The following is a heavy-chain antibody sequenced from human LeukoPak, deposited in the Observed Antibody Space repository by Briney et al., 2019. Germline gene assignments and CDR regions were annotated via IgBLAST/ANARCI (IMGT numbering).Heavy chain of an antibody. CDR1: GFTFSSYA. CDR2: ISGSGGST. D-gene: IGHD6-6*01. V-gene: IGHV3-23*01. J-gene: IGHJ4*02. CDR3: AKVGSIAADFDY. Sequence: GASLRLSCAASGFTFSSYAMSWVRQAPGKGLEWVSAISGSGGSTYYADSVKGRFTISRDNSKNTLYLQMDSLRAEDTAVYYCAKVGSIAADFDYWGQGTLVTVSS.